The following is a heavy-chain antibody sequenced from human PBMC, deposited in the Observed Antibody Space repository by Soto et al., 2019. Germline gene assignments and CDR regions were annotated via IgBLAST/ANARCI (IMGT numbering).Heavy chain of an antibody. CDR3: ARVEGRFYYGMDV. CDR1: GGSISSSNC. V-gene: IGHV4-4*02. J-gene: IGHJ6*02. CDR2: IYHSGST. Sequence: QVQLQESGPGLVKPSGTLSLTCAVSGGSISSSNCWSWVRQPPGKGLEWIGEIYHSGSTNYNPSPTSRVTISVAKSKHPFSLKLSSVPAADTAVYYCARVEGRFYYGMDVWGQGTTVTVSS.